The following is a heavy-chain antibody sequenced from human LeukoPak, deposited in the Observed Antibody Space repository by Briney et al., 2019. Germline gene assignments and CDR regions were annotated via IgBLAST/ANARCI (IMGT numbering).Heavy chain of an antibody. D-gene: IGHD3-9*01. CDR1: GYTFTGYY. V-gene: IGHV1-2*02. J-gene: IGHJ4*02. CDR3: ARGGGAYYDILTGYYARGGGYYFDY. Sequence: ASVKVSCKASGYTFTGYYMHWVRQAPGQGLEWMGWINPNSGGTNYAQKFQGRVTMTRDTSISTAYMELSRLRSDDTAVYYCARGGGAYYDILTGYYARGGGYYFDYWGQGTLVTVSS. CDR2: INPNSGGT.